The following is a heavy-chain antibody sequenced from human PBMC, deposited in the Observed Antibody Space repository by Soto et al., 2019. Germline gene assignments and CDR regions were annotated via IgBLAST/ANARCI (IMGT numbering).Heavy chain of an antibody. V-gene: IGHV3-23*01. CDR3: AKDKMEQWLVGGYYDY. CDR1: GFTFSSHA. CDR2: TIDSGGRS. Sequence: PGGSLRLSCAASGFTFSSHAMSWVRQAPGKGLEWVSSTIDSGGRSYHADSVRGRFTISRDNSKNTLYLQMNSLRADDTAIYYCAKDKMEQWLVGGYYDYWGQGALVTVPQ. D-gene: IGHD6-19*01. J-gene: IGHJ4*02.